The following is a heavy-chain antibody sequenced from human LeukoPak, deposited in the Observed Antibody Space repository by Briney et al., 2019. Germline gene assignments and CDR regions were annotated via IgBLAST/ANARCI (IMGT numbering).Heavy chain of an antibody. CDR1: GFTFSGYW. D-gene: IGHD6-19*01. J-gene: IGHJ4*02. CDR3: ARDVGWTGGFFDY. V-gene: IGHV3-7*01. CDR2: IKQDGSEK. Sequence: QPGGSLRLSCAASGFTFSGYWMSWVRQAPGRGLEWVANIKQDGSEKYYVDSVKGRFTISRDNAENSLYLQMNSLRVEDTAVYYCARDVGWTGGFFDYWGQGSLVTVSS.